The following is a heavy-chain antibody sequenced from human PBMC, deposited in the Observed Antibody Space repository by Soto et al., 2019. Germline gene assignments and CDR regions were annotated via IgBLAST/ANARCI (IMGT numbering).Heavy chain of an antibody. CDR2: ISSSSSYI. CDR1: GFTFSSYS. Sequence: EVQLVESGGGLVKPGGSLRLSCAASGFTFSSYSMNWVRQAPGKGLEWVSSISSSSSYIYYADSVKGRFTISRDNAKNSLSLQITGRRAEDTAVYYCARDNTWGGLVVVPDAGAFDIWGQGTMVTVSS. CDR3: ARDNTWGGLVVVPDAGAFDI. D-gene: IGHD2-2*01. J-gene: IGHJ3*02. V-gene: IGHV3-21*01.